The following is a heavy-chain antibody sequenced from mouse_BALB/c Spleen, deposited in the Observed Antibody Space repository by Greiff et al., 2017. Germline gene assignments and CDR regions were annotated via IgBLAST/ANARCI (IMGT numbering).Heavy chain of an antibody. D-gene: IGHD2-4*01. CDR2: IYPGGGYT. Sequence: SGAELVRPGTSVKISCKASGYTFTNYWLGWVKQRPGHGLEWIGDIYPGGGYTNYNEKFKGKATLTADTSSSTAYMQLSSLTSEDSAVYFCARTDDYDAFWFAYWGQGTLVTVSA. CDR3: ARTDDYDAFWFAY. V-gene: IGHV1-63*02. J-gene: IGHJ3*01. CDR1: GYTFTNYW.